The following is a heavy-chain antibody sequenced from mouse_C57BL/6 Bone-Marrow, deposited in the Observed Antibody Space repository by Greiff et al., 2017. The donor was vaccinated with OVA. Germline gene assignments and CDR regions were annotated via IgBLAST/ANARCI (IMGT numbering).Heavy chain of an antibody. J-gene: IGHJ4*01. CDR2: IDPSDSET. CDR1: GYTFTSYW. D-gene: IGHD1-1*01. V-gene: IGHV1-52*01. Sequence: VQLQQPGAELVRPGSSVKLSCKASGYTFTSYWMHWVKQRPIQGLEWIGNIDPSDSETHYNQKFKDKATVTVDKSSSTAYMQLSSLTSEDSAVYDCARYYYGSSFYAMDYWGQGTSVTVSS. CDR3: ARYYYGSSFYAMDY.